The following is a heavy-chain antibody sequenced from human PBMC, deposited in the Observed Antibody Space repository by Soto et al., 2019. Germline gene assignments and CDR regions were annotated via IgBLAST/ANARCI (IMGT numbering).Heavy chain of an antibody. CDR2: ISADNGNT. CDR3: ARGGDYYYYYMDV. J-gene: IGHJ6*03. D-gene: IGHD3-10*01. Sequence: GASVKVSCKVSGYTLTELSMHWVRQAPGKGLEWMGWISADNGNTIYAQKLQGRVTMTTDTSTSTAYMELRSLRSDDTAVYYCARGGDYYYYYMDVWGKGTTVTVSS. CDR1: GYTLTELS. V-gene: IGHV1-18*01.